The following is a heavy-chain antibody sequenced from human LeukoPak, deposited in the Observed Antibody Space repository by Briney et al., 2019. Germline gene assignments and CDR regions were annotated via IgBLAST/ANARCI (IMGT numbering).Heavy chain of an antibody. D-gene: IGHD6-19*01. CDR1: GYTFTSYA. CDR3: ARTHDSSGWTEYLQH. Sequence: GASVKVSCKASGYTFTSYAMNWVRQAPGRGLEWMGWINTNTGNPTYAQGFTGRFVFSLDTSVSTAYLQISSLKAEDTAVYYCARTHDSSGWTEYLQHWGQGTLVTVSS. J-gene: IGHJ1*01. V-gene: IGHV7-4-1*02. CDR2: INTNTGNP.